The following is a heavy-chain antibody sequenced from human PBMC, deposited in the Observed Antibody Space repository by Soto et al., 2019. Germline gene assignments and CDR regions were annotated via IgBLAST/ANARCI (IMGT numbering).Heavy chain of an antibody. V-gene: IGHV3-9*02. J-gene: IGHJ4*02. CDR3: AVNSPDIVVLPSSIYFTS. Sequence: PGGSLRLSCVASGSSSDPFTMHWVRELPGKGLEWVAGLSWCRATVAYADSVQGRFTISRDNAKKSVDLLMDSLRPDDTALYFCAVNSPDIVVLPSSIYFTSWGPGTQVTVSS. D-gene: IGHD2-15*01. CDR2: LSWCRATV. CDR1: GSSSDPFT.